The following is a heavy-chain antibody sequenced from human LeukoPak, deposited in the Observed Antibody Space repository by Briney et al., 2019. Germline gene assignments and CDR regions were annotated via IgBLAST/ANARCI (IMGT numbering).Heavy chain of an antibody. CDR2: ISWNSGDI. Sequence: GGSLRLSCAASGFTFDDYAMHWVRQAPGKGLEWVSGISWNSGDIGYADSVKGRFTISRDNARNTLYLQMNSLRREDTALYFCVRSRGLGIAAADGDDAFDIWGQGTMVTVSS. CDR3: VRSRGLGIAAADGDDAFDI. D-gene: IGHD6-13*01. CDR1: GFTFDDYA. J-gene: IGHJ3*02. V-gene: IGHV3-9*01.